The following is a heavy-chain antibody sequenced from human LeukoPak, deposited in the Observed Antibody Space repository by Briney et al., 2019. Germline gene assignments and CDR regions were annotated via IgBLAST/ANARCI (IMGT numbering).Heavy chain of an antibody. J-gene: IGHJ4*02. CDR1: DGSISSSSYY. CDR3: ARGDVAAAGIIVY. V-gene: IGHV4-39*01. CDR2: IYYSGST. Sequence: SETLSLTCTVSDGSISSSSYYWGWIRQPPGKGLEWIGSIYYSGSTYYNPSLKSRVTISVDTSKNQFSLKLSSVTAADTAVYYCARGDVAAAGIIVYRGQGTLVTVSS. D-gene: IGHD6-13*01.